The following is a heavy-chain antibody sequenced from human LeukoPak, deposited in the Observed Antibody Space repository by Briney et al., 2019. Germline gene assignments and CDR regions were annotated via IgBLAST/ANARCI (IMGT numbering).Heavy chain of an antibody. Sequence: SETLSPTCTVSGGSISSNKYYWGWIRQPPGKGLEWIGSIYYSGSTYYNPSLKSRVTISVDTSKNQFSLKLSSVTAADTAVFYCATPYSGGYHGLDIWGQGTMVTVSS. D-gene: IGHD1-26*01. V-gene: IGHV4-39*01. J-gene: IGHJ3*02. CDR2: IYYSGST. CDR3: ATPYSGGYHGLDI. CDR1: GGSISSNKYY.